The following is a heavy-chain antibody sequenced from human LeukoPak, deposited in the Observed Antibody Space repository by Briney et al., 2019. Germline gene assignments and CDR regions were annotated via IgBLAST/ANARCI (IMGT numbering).Heavy chain of an antibody. V-gene: IGHV3-7*01. D-gene: IGHD3-10*01. CDR2: IKDDGSDT. J-gene: IGHJ4*02. CDR1: GLNFGKAW. Sequence: GGSLRLSCAASGLNFGKAWMTWVRQAPGRGLEWVANIKDDGSDTYYADSVKGRFTISRDNAKNSLYLQMNSLRAEDTAVYYCARYGSGSYYTDYWGQGTLVTVSS. CDR3: ARYGSGSYYTDY.